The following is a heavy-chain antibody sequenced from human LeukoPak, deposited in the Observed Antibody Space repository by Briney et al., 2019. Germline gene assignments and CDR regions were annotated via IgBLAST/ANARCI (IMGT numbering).Heavy chain of an antibody. J-gene: IGHJ4*02. Sequence: PSETLSLTCAVYGGSFSGYYWSWIRQPPGKGLEWIGEINHSGSTNYNPSLKSRVTISVDTSKNQFSLKLSSVTAADTAVYYCASRTRRYTIIVVGWAYYFDYWGQGTLVTVSS. CDR2: INHSGST. CDR1: GGSFSGYY. V-gene: IGHV4-34*01. CDR3: ASRTRRYTIIVVGWAYYFDY. D-gene: IGHD3-22*01.